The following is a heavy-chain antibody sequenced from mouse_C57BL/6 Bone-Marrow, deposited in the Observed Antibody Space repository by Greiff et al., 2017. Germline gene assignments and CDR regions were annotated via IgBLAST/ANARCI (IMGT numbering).Heavy chain of an antibody. CDR2: IHPNSGST. CDR1: GYTFTSYW. J-gene: IGHJ4*01. V-gene: IGHV1-64*01. D-gene: IGHD2-5*01. CDR3: ARRGYYSKRAMDY. Sequence: QVQLQQSGAELVKPGASVKLSCKASGYTFTSYWMHWVKQRPGQGLEWIGMIHPNSGSTNYNEKFKSKATLTVDQSSSTAYMQLSSLTSEDSAVYYCARRGYYSKRAMDYWDQGTSVTVSS.